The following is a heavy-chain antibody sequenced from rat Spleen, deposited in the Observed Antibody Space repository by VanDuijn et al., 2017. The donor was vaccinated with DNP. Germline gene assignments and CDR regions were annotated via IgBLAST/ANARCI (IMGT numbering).Heavy chain of an antibody. CDR3: ARVGDLHDGGDGDVLDA. Sequence: EVQLVESGGGLVQPGRSMKLSCAASGFTFSNYYMAWVRQAPKKGLEWVATIIYDGSRTYYRDSVKGRFTVSRDNAKSTLYLQMNSLRSEDTATYYCARVGDLHDGGDGDVLDAWGQGTSVTVSS. D-gene: IGHD1-12*02. V-gene: IGHV5-22*01. CDR2: IIYDGSRT. J-gene: IGHJ4*01. CDR1: GFTFSNYY.